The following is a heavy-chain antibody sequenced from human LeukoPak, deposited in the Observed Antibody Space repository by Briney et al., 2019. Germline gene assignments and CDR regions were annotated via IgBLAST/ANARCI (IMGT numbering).Heavy chain of an antibody. CDR2: IYYSGST. D-gene: IGHD4-23*01. CDR3: ARHGGNPFDY. Sequence: SETLSLTCTVSGGSISSSSYYWGWLRQPPGKGLEWIGSIYYSGSTYYNPSLKSRVTISVDTSKNQFSLKLSSVTAADTAVYYCARHGGNPFDYWGQGTLVTVSS. V-gene: IGHV4-39*01. CDR1: GGSISSSSYY. J-gene: IGHJ4*02.